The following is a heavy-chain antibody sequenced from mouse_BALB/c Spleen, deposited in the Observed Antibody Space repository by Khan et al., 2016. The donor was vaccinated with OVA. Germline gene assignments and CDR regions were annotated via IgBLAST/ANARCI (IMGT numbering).Heavy chain of an antibody. D-gene: IGHD1-2*01. CDR1: GYSITSGYG. J-gene: IGHJ2*01. V-gene: IGHV3-2*02. Sequence: VQLKESGPGLVKPSQSLSLTCTVTGYSITSGYGWNWIRQFPGTKLEWMGYISYSGSTNYNPSLKSRISITRDTSKNQFFLQLNSVNTEDTATYYCARTARIKYWGQGTTLTVSS. CDR2: ISYSGST. CDR3: ARTARIKY.